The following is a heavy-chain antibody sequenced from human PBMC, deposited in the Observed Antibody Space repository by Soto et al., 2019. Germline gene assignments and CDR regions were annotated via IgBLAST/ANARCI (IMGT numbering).Heavy chain of an antibody. CDR3: GRSGNDYGSYIDY. CDR1: GYSISSGYY. J-gene: IGHJ4*02. V-gene: IGHV4-38-2*01. CDR2: INQSGKT. D-gene: IGHD4-17*01. Sequence: KPSETLSLTCGVSGYSISSGYYWAWMRQPPGKGLEWIGSINQSGKTYHNPSLESRVTISVDTSKNQISLMLSSVTAADTAVYYCGRSGNDYGSYIDYWGQGTLVTVSS.